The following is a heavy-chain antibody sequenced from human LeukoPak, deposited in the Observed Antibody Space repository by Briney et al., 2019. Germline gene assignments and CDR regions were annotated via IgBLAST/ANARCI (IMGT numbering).Heavy chain of an antibody. CDR1: GFTLSNYA. Sequence: PGGSLRLSCAASGFTLSNYAMYWVRQAPGKGLERVSAVSGRDDSTFYADSVQGGFTISRDTSKSTLYLQMNSLRVEDTAVYYCAKWGDYDILTGYYDPDYWGQGTLVTVSS. V-gene: IGHV3-23*01. CDR2: VSGRDDST. D-gene: IGHD3-9*01. CDR3: AKWGDYDILTGYYDPDY. J-gene: IGHJ4*02.